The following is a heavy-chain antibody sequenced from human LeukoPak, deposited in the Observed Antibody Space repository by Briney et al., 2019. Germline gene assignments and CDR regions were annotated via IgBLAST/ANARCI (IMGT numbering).Heavy chain of an antibody. D-gene: IGHD2-2*01. Sequence: GGSLRLPCGASGFTFRSYWMSWVRKAPGKGLEWVANINEGGSEGYYADSLKGRCTIYRDNAKNSLYLQMNSLRAEYTAVNYCARGGFSTSRDFWGQGTLVIVSS. CDR1: GFTFRSYW. CDR3: ARGGFSTSRDF. V-gene: IGHV3-7*03. CDR2: INEGGSEG. J-gene: IGHJ4*02.